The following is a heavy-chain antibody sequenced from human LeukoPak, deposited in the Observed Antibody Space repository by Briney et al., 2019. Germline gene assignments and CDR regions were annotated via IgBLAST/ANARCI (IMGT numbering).Heavy chain of an antibody. CDR2: IYYSGST. V-gene: IGHV4-39*07. J-gene: IGHJ4*02. Sequence: SETLSLTCSVSGGSISSSSYYWGWIRQPPGKGLEWIGSIYYSGSTYYNPSLKSRVTISVDRSKNQFSLKLSSVTAADTAVYYCARTILELWLPGAFDYWGQGTLVTVSS. D-gene: IGHD5-18*01. CDR3: ARTILELWLPGAFDY. CDR1: GGSISSSSYY.